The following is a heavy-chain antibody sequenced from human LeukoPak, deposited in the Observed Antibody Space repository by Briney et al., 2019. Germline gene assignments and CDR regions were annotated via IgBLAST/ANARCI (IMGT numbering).Heavy chain of an antibody. CDR1: GGSISSYY. Sequence: PSETLSLTCTVSGGSISSYYWSWIRQPPGKGLEWIGYIYYSGSTNYNPSLKSRVTVSVDTSKNQFSLKLSSVTAADTAVYYCARAGGSYYPIVYNWFDPWGQGTLVTVSS. CDR3: ARAGGSYYPIVYNWFDP. D-gene: IGHD3-10*01. J-gene: IGHJ5*02. CDR2: IYYSGST. V-gene: IGHV4-59*01.